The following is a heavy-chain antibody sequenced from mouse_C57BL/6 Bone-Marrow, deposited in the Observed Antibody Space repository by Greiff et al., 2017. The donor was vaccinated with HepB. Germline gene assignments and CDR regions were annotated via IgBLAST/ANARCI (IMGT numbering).Heavy chain of an antibody. CDR3: ARHYYGSSYEGWFAY. J-gene: IGHJ3*01. V-gene: IGHV4-1*01. CDR1: GIDFSRYW. CDR2: INPDSSTI. Sequence: DVMLVESGGGLVQPGGSLKLSCAASGIDFSRYWMSWVRRAPGKGLEWIGEINPDSSTINYAPSLKDKFIISRDNAKNTLYLQMSKVRSEDTALYYCARHYYGSSYEGWFAYWGQGTLVTVSA. D-gene: IGHD1-1*01.